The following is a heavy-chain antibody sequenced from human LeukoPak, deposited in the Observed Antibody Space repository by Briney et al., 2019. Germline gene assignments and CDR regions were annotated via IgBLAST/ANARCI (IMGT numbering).Heavy chain of an antibody. J-gene: IGHJ4*02. CDR1: GFNFNGHC. CDR3: ARNKRTYVY. CDR2: ISNTGSSM. D-gene: IGHD1/OR15-1a*01. V-gene: IGHV3-11*01. Sequence: GGSLRLSCTASGFNFNGHCMNWIRQALGKGMEWVSYISNTGSSMYYAASVRGRFTISRDNANNSLYLHMNSLRAEDTAVYYCARNKRTYVYWGQGVLVTVSS.